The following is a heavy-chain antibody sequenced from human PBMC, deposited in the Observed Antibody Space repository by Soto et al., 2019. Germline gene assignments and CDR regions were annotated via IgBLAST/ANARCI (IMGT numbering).Heavy chain of an antibody. CDR1: GYTFTSYA. CDR3: ARDLAMDV. CDR2: INAGNGNT. Sequence: QVQLVQSGAEVKKPGASVKVSCKASGYTFTSYAMHWVRQAPGQRLEWMGWINAGNGNTKYSQKFQGRVTITRDTSASTADMGLSSLRSEDTAVYYCARDLAMDVWGQGTTVTVSS. J-gene: IGHJ6*02. D-gene: IGHD3-16*01. V-gene: IGHV1-3*01.